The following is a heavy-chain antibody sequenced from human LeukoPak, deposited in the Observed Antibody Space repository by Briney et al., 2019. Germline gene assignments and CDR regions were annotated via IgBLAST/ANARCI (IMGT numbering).Heavy chain of an antibody. V-gene: IGHV4-4*07. CDR2: IYTSGNT. CDR1: GGSISSYY. J-gene: IGHJ4*02. D-gene: IGHD2-2*01. Sequence: SETLSLTCTVSGGSISSYYWSWIRQPAGKGLEWIGRIYTSGNTNYNPSLKSRVTMSVDTSKNQFSLKLSSVTAADTAVYYCATLIGYCSSTSCDEIDYRGQGTLVTVSS. CDR3: ATLIGYCSSTSCDEIDY.